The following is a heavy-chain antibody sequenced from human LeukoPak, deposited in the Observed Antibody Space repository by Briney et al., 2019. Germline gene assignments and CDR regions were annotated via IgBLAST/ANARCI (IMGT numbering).Heavy chain of an antibody. Sequence: GGSLRLSCAASGFTVSSSYMSWVRQPPGKGLEWVSLFCSGGITFYADSVKGRFIISRDNSKKTLYFQMNSLRAEDTAVYYCAREGRTTSGDDAFDIWGQGTMVTVSS. V-gene: IGHV3-66*01. CDR3: AREGRTTSGDDAFDI. CDR2: FCSGGIT. CDR1: GFTVSSSY. D-gene: IGHD1-14*01. J-gene: IGHJ3*02.